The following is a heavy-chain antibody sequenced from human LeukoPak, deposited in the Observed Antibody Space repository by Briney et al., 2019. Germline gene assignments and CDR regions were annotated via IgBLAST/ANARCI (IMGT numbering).Heavy chain of an antibody. D-gene: IGHD1-14*01. CDR1: GGTFSSYA. Sequence: ASVKVSCKASGGTFSSYAINWVRQATGQGLEWMGWMNPNSGNTGYAQKFQGRVTMTRNTSISTAYMELSSLRSEDTAVYYCARGIRTLYYYYYMDVWGKGTTVTISS. J-gene: IGHJ6*03. CDR2: MNPNSGNT. V-gene: IGHV1-8*02. CDR3: ARGIRTLYYYYYMDV.